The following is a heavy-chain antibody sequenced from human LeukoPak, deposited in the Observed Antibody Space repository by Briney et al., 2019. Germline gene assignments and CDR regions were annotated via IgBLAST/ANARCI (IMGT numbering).Heavy chain of an antibody. Sequence: GASVKVSCKASGYTFTSYGISWVRQAPGQGLEWMGWISAYNGNTNYAQKLQGRVTMTTDTSTSTAYMELRSLRSDDTAVYCCARASGWELLHPSDYWGQGTLVTVSS. CDR3: ARASGWELLHPSDY. CDR1: GYTFTSYG. CDR2: ISAYNGNT. D-gene: IGHD1-26*01. V-gene: IGHV1-18*01. J-gene: IGHJ4*02.